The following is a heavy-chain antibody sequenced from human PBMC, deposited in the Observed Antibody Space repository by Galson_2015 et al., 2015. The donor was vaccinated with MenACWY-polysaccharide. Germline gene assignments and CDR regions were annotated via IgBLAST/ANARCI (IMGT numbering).Heavy chain of an antibody. D-gene: IGHD6-13*01. J-gene: IGHJ4*02. CDR1: GFTFTSYA. Sequence: SLRLSCAASGFTFTSYAMSWVRQAPGKGLEWVSAIRSSGTNTYYADSVKGRFTISRDNSKNTLYLQMNSQRVEDTAVYYCARVQGGYSNDWHHPYYFDYWGQGTLVTVSS. CDR3: ARVQGGYSNDWHHPYYFDY. V-gene: IGHV3-23*01. CDR2: IRSSGTNT.